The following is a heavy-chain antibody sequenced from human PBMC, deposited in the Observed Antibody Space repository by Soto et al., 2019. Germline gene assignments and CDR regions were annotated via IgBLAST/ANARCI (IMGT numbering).Heavy chain of an antibody. V-gene: IGHV1-69*01. Sequence: QVQLVQSGAEVKKPGSSVKVSCKASGGTFSSYAISWVRQAPGQGLEWMGGIIPIFGTANYAQKFQGRVTITADEPTSTAYMELSSLRSEDTAVYYCARAYYYDSSGYYSEKYYFDYWGQGTLVTVSS. CDR2: IIPIFGTA. D-gene: IGHD3-22*01. J-gene: IGHJ4*02. CDR3: ARAYYYDSSGYYSEKYYFDY. CDR1: GGTFSSYA.